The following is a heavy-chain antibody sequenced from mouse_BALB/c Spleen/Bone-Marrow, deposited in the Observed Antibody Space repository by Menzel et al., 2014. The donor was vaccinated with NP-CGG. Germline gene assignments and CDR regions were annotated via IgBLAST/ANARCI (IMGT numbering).Heavy chain of an antibody. V-gene: IGHV10-1*01. CDR3: VRQDYDCPMDY. CDR1: GFTFNIYA. CDR2: ISSKSTNYTT. J-gene: IGHJ4*01. D-gene: IGHD2-4*01. Sequence: EVMLVESGGGLVQPKGSLKFSCAASGFTFNIYAMNWVRQAPRKGLEWVARISSKSTNYTTCYADSVKDEFTISSNDSQRMLYLQMNNLKTEDAAIYCCVRQDYDCPMDYWGQGTSVTVSS.